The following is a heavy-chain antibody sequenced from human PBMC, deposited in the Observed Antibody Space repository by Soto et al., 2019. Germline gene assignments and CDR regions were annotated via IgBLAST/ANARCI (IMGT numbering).Heavy chain of an antibody. CDR1: CDSTNNFY. J-gene: IGHJ4*02. D-gene: IGHD6-13*01. Sequence: SETLSLTCTVSCDSTNNFYWSWIRQSPGKTLEWIGNIFYTGSTTYNPSLESRITMSVDTSKNQFSLRLSSVSAADTAVYFCAKYRRTAAEGYTLDYWGRGTLVTAPQ. V-gene: IGHV4-59*01. CDR3: AKYRRTAAEGYTLDY. CDR2: IFYTGST.